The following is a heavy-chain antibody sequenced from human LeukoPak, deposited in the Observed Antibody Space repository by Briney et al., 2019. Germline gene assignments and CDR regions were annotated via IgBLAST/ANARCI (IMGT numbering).Heavy chain of an antibody. CDR3: ARGDSGYDHFYHMDV. Sequence: ASVKVSCKASGYTFTNYAMNWVRQAPGQGLEWMGWINPNSGGTNYAQKFQGRVTMTRDTSISTAYMELSRLIFDDTAVYYCARGDSGYDHFYHMDVWGKGTTVTISS. D-gene: IGHD5-12*01. J-gene: IGHJ6*03. CDR1: GYTFTNYA. V-gene: IGHV1-2*02. CDR2: INPNSGGT.